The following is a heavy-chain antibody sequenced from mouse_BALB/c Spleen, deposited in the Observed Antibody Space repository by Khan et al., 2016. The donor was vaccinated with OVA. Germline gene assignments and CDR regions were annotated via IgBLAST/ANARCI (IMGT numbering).Heavy chain of an antibody. CDR3: ARYYWFAY. V-gene: IGHV5-6-5*01. CDR2: ISSGGST. D-gene: IGHD1-1*01. Sequence: EVMLVESGGGLVKPGGSLKLSCTASGFTFSNYAMSWVRQTPEKRLEWVASISSGGSTYYPDSVKGRFTISRDNARNILYLQMSSLRSEDTAMYYCARYYWFAYWGQGTLVTVAA. J-gene: IGHJ3*01. CDR1: GFTFSNYA.